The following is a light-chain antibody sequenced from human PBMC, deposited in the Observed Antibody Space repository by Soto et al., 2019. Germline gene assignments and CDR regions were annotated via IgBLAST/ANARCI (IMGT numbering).Light chain of an antibody. V-gene: IGKV1-9*01. Sequence: DIQLTQSPSFLSASVGDRVTIACRASQGIGRFLVWYQQKPGKAPKVLIYAASTLQSGVPSRFSGSGSGTEFTLTISSLQPEDSATYYLQQHVSFPRSFGQGTKLEIK. CDR2: AAS. J-gene: IGKJ2*01. CDR1: QGIGRF. CDR3: QQHVSFPRS.